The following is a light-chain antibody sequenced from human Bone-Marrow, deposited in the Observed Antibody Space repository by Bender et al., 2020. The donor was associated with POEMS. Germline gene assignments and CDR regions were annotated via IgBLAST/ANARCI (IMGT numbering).Light chain of an antibody. CDR1: SSNIGNHG. V-gene: IGLV1-36*01. J-gene: IGLJ2*01. CDR3: GGWDDTLRSLV. CDR2: YDD. Sequence: QSVVTQPPSLSEAPRQRVTISCSGSSSNIGNHGVNWYQQLPGEAPKLLIYYDDLLTPGVSDRFSASKSGTSASLAISELQSEDEAYYYCGGWDDTLRSLVFGEGTKVNVL.